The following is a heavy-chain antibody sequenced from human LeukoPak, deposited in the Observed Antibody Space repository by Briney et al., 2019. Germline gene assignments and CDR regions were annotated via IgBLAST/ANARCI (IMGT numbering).Heavy chain of an antibody. Sequence: PGGSLRLSCAASGFTFSSYAMSWVRQAPGKGLEWVSAISGSGGSTYYADSVKGRFTISRDNSKNTLYLQMNSLRVEDTAVYYCAKPTNPYCTNGVCFTGAVDYWGQGTLVTVSS. CDR1: GFTFSSYA. CDR3: AKPTNPYCTNGVCFTGAVDY. D-gene: IGHD2-8*01. CDR2: ISGSGGST. V-gene: IGHV3-23*01. J-gene: IGHJ4*02.